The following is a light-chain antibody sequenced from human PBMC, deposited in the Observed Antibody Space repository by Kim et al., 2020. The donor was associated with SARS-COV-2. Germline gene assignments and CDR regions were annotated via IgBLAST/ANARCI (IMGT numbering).Light chain of an antibody. CDR2: LAS. CDR1: QSLLHANGYFY. V-gene: IGKV2-28*01. Sequence: EPAYMSGTSSQSLLHANGYFYVDWNGQKSGTPPQLLLSLASSRASGVPARFSGSASGTMFTLNISRVEAHNVGVYYCMRVLKSPDTLGQGTRLEI. J-gene: IGKJ2*01. CDR3: MRVLKSPDT.